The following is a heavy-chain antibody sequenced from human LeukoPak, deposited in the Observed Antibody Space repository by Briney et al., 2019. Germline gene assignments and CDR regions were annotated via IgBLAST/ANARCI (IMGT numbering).Heavy chain of an antibody. CDR3: ARGGPIYCSGDSCYPGDY. V-gene: IGHV3-23*01. CDR1: GFTFSSYA. Sequence: GGSLRLSCAASGFTFSSYAMSWVRQAPGKGLEWVSAISGSGGSTYYADSMKGRFTISRDNSKNTLYLQMNSLRAEDTAVYYCARGGPIYCSGDSCYPGDYWGLGTLVTVSS. J-gene: IGHJ4*02. CDR2: ISGSGGST. D-gene: IGHD2-15*01.